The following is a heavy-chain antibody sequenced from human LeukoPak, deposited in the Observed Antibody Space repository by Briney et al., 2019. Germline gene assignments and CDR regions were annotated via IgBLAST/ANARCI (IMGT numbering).Heavy chain of an antibody. CDR3: ASLRYNWNKNDY. CDR2: ISSSSSYI. Sequence: PGGSLRLSCAASGFTFSSYSMNWVRQAPGKGLEWVSSISSSSSYIYYADSVKGRFTISRDNAKNSLYLQTNSLGAEDTAVYYCASLRYNWNKNDYWGQGTLVTVSS. V-gene: IGHV3-21*01. CDR1: GFTFSSYS. D-gene: IGHD1-20*01. J-gene: IGHJ4*02.